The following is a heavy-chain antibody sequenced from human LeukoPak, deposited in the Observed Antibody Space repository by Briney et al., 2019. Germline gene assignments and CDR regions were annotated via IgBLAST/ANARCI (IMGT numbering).Heavy chain of an antibody. Sequence: ASAKGSCRASGYTFTGDYILCVGHAPRQGGEGMGGIKRNSGGTKYAQKVQGRVTITRGGSISTAYMELSRLRTDDTAWYSGASGVWDYRSSSGWFDPWGAGTLVTVSS. CDR2: IKRNSGGT. J-gene: IGHJ5*02. D-gene: IGHD6-6*01. CDR3: ASGVWDYRSSSGWFDP. V-gene: IGHV1-2*02. CDR1: GYTFTGDY.